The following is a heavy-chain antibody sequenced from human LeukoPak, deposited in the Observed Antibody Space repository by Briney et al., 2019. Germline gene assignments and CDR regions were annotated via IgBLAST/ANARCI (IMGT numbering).Heavy chain of an antibody. CDR3: ARGDDGGDYFDY. D-gene: IGHD4-23*01. V-gene: IGHV3-21*04. CDR2: ISASSSYI. CDR1: GFTFSTYS. Sequence: KPGGSLRLSCAASGFTFSTYSMNWVRQAPGKGLEWVSSISASSSYIYYADSVKGRFTVSRDNAKNSLYLQMNSLRAEDTAVYYCARGDDGGDYFDYWGQGTLVTVSS. J-gene: IGHJ4*02.